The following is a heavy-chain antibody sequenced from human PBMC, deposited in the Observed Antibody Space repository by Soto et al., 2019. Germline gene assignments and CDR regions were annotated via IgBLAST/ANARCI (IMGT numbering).Heavy chain of an antibody. V-gene: IGHV4-59*12. CDR1: GGSISSYY. D-gene: IGHD4-17*01. CDR3: AMTTKSGSTMDFDY. CDR2: IYHSGST. J-gene: IGHJ4*02. Sequence: SETLSLTCTVSGGSISSYYWSWIRQPPGKGLEWIGYIYHSGSTNYNPSLKSRVTISVDRSKNQFSLKLSSVTAADTAVYYCAMTTKSGSTMDFDYWGQGTLVTVSS.